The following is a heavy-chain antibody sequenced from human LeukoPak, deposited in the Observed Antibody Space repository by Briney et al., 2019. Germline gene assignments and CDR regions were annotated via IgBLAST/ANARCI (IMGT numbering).Heavy chain of an antibody. J-gene: IGHJ4*02. CDR1: GFTFGDYA. Sequence: GRSLRLSCTASGFTFGDYAMSWVRQAPGKGLEWVGFIRSKAYGGTTEYAASVKGRFTISRDDSKSIAYLQMNSLKTEDTAVYYCTRTVRQRVSKYYFDYWGREPWSPSPQ. CDR3: TRTVRQRVSKYYFDY. CDR2: IRSKAYGGTT. D-gene: IGHD6-13*01. V-gene: IGHV3-49*04.